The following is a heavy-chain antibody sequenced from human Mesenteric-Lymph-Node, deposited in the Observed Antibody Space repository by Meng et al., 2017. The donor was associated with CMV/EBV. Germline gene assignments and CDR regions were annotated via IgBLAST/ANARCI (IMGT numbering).Heavy chain of an antibody. D-gene: IGHD3-16*01. CDR3: ASGWGTGPLDY. Sequence: YCKPSGFTLVSNAMNWVRQTPGQGLEWMGWVNVKTGDPTYAQDFTGRFVFSFDTSVSTTYLQISSLKTEDTAVYYCASGWGTGPLDYWGQGTLVTVSS. V-gene: IGHV7-4-1*02. J-gene: IGHJ4*02. CDR2: VNVKTGDP. CDR1: GFTLVSNA.